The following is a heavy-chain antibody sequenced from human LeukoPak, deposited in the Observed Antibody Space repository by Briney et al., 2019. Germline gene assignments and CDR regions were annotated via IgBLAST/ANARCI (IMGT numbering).Heavy chain of an antibody. CDR2: ISGSGGGT. Sequence: GGSLRLSCAASGFTFSSYAMSWVRQAPGKGLEWISAISGSGGGTYYADSVKGRFTISRDNAKNSLYLQMNSLRAEDTAVYYCARGAYYYEDWGQGTLVTVSS. CDR3: ARGAYYYED. D-gene: IGHD3-22*01. J-gene: IGHJ4*02. CDR1: GFTFSSYA. V-gene: IGHV3-23*01.